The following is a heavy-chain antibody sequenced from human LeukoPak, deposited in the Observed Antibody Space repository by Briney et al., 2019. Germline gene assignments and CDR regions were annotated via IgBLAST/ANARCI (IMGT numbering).Heavy chain of an antibody. V-gene: IGHV3-30*03. J-gene: IGHJ3*02. CDR3: VFQPWGLLSARGYKKGRFAFDI. D-gene: IGHD3-22*01. Sequence: PGGSLRLSCAASGFTFSSYGMHWVRQAPGKGLEWVAVILYDGSNKYYADSVKGRFTISRDNSKNTLYLQMNSLRAEDTAVYYCVFQPWGLLSARGYKKGRFAFDIWGQGTMVTVSS. CDR2: ILYDGSNK. CDR1: GFTFSSYG.